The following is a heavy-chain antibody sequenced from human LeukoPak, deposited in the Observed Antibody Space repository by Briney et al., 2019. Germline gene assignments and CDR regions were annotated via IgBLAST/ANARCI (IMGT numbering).Heavy chain of an antibody. J-gene: IGHJ4*02. CDR1: RFTFSSYA. CDR2: ISYDESNK. V-gene: IGHV3-30*18. Sequence: GGSLRLSCAASRFTFSSYALSWVRQAPGKGLEWVAAISYDESNKYYAESVKGRFTISRDNYKNTLYLQMNSLRAEDTAVYYCAKDRGSGSYPSPLFDYWGRGILVTVSS. D-gene: IGHD3-10*01. CDR3: AKDRGSGSYPSPLFDY.